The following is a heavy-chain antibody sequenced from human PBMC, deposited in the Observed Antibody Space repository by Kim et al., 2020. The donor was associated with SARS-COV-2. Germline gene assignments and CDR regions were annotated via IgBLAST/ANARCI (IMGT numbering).Heavy chain of an antibody. CDR3: TTYCSSTSCYVAY. J-gene: IGHJ4*02. V-gene: IGHV3-15*01. Sequence: YTAPVKGRFTISRDDSKNTLYLQMNSLKTEDTAVYYCTTYCSSTSCYVAYWGQGTLVTVSS. D-gene: IGHD2-2*01.